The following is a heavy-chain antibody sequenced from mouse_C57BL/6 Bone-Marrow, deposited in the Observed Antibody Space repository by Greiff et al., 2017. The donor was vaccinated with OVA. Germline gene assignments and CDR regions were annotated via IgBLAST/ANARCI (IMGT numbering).Heavy chain of an antibody. V-gene: IGHV2-4*01. CDR1: GFSLTSYG. D-gene: IGHD1-1*01. J-gene: IGHJ1*03. CDR3: AKTGFIAAVVATLDWYFDV. CDR2: IWSGGST. Sequence: VMLVESGPGLVQPSQSLSITSTVSGFSLTSYGVHWVRQPPGKGLEWLGVIWSGGSTDYNAAFISKLSISKDNSKSQVFFKMNSLQTDDTAIYYCAKTGFIAAVVATLDWYFDVWGTGTTVTVSS.